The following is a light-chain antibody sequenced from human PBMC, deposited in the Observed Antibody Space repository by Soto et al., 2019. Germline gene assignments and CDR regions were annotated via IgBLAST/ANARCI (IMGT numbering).Light chain of an antibody. CDR3: QHYDNLPRYT. J-gene: IGKJ2*01. V-gene: IGKV1-33*01. CDR1: QDISNS. Sequence: DIPMTQSPSSLSTSVGERVTITCQASQDISNSLSWYQQKPGKAPNLLIYEASKLQTGVPSRFSGGGSGTHFTFTISNLQPEDIATYYCQHYDNLPRYTFGLGTKLEIK. CDR2: EAS.